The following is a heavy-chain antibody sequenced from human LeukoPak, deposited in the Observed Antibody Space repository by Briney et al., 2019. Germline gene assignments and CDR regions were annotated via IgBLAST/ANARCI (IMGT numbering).Heavy chain of an antibody. CDR2: ISRSSSYI. V-gene: IGHV3-21*01. CDR1: GFTFSSYS. D-gene: IGHD3-16*01. CDR3: ARDAGRGDY. Sequence: GGSRRLSCAAPGFTFSSYSMNWVRKAPGKGLDWVSSISRSSSYIDYADSVKGRFPTSRDNAKNSLYLQMNRLRAEDTAVYYCARDAGRGDYWGQAALVTVSS. J-gene: IGHJ4*02.